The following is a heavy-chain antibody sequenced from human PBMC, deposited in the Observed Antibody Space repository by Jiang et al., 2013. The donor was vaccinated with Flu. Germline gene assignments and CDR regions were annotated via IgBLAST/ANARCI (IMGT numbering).Heavy chain of an antibody. CDR1: GYIFTNYY. D-gene: IGHD2-2*01. V-gene: IGHV1-46*01. CDR2: INPNNGGT. Sequence: GAEVKKPGALVKVTCKASGYIFTNYYMHWLRQAPGQGPEWMGMINPNNGGTNYAQKFQGRVTMTRDTSTSTVYMELSSLRSEDTAIYYCARDKEAVLAANLFDPWGQGTQVTVSS. CDR3: ARDKEAVLAANLFDP. J-gene: IGHJ5*02.